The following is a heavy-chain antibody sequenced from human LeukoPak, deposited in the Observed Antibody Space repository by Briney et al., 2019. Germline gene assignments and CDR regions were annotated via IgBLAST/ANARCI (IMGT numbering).Heavy chain of an antibody. V-gene: IGHV3-74*01. Sequence: QTGGSLRLSCAASGFTFSNYWMHWVRQAPGKGLVWVSHIDSDGSSTKYADSVKGRFTISRDNAKNTLYLQMNSLRAEDAAVYYCARGYCSGGNCQSPFGFWGQGTLVTVSS. J-gene: IGHJ4*02. CDR3: ARGYCSGGNCQSPFGF. D-gene: IGHD2-15*01. CDR1: GFTFSNYW. CDR2: IDSDGSST.